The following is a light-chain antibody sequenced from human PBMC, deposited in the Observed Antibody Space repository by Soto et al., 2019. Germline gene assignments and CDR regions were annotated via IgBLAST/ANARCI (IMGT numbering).Light chain of an antibody. CDR3: QQLNKYPST. CDR1: QTISSW. CDR2: KAS. J-gene: IGKJ4*01. V-gene: IGKV1-5*03. Sequence: DIQMTQSPSTLSGSVGDRVTITCRASQTISSWLAWYQQKQGKAPKVVIYKASTLKSGVPSRFSGSVSGTECTITISSLKTEDGATYYCQQLNKYPSTFGGGTKVDIK.